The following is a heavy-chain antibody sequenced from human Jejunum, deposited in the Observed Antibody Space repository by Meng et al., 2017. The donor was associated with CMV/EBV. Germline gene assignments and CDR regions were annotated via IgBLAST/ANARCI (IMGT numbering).Heavy chain of an antibody. D-gene: IGHD3-16*01. CDR2: IITSGST. J-gene: IGHJ4*02. CDR3: AKGYGNSFEY. V-gene: IGHV4-4*07. Sequence: VQLQESGPGVVKPSESLALACTVSGGSFTTYYRSWIRQRAGKGLGWIGRIITSGSTNYNPSLRSRVIMSVDTSKNQFFLKLRSVTAADTAVYFCAKGYGNSFEYWGQGSLVTVSS. CDR1: GGSFTTYY.